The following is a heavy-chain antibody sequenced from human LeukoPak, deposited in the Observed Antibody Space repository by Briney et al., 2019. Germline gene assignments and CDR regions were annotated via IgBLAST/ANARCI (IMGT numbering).Heavy chain of an antibody. CDR1: GFTFSSYA. CDR2: MSYDGSNK. Sequence: GWSLRLSCAASGFTFSSYAMHWVRQAPGKGLEWVAVMSYDGSNKYYADSVKGRFTISRDNSKNTLYLQMNSLRAEDTAVYYCARDQGGVGYWGQGTLVTVSS. D-gene: IGHD3-16*01. CDR3: ARDQGGVGY. V-gene: IGHV3-30*04. J-gene: IGHJ4*02.